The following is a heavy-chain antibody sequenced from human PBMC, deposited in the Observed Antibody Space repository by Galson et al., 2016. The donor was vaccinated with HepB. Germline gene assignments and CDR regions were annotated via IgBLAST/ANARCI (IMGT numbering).Heavy chain of an antibody. Sequence: SLRLSCAGSGFSFSTYTMNWVRQAPGKGLQWVSSISSGSNYVYYGYSVKGRFTISRDNAKNSLYLQMNNLRAEDTAVYYCARVRCSSGCKLPFYWGQGTLVTVSS. J-gene: IGHJ4*02. CDR3: ARVRCSSGCKLPFY. D-gene: IGHD6-19*01. V-gene: IGHV3-21*01. CDR1: GFSFSTYT. CDR2: ISSGSNYV.